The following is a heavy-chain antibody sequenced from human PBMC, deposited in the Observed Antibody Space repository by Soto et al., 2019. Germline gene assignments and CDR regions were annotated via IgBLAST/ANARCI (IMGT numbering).Heavy chain of an antibody. CDR3: AKDRTTMVRGVSVLNWFDP. V-gene: IGHV3-23*01. Sequence: EVKLLESGGGLVQPGGSLRLSCAASGFTFSSFGMNWVRQAPGKGLEWVSGISGSGGSTYYADSVKGRSAISRDNSKNXLXXQMHSLRAEDTAVYYCAKDRTTMVRGVSVLNWFDPWGQGTLVTVSS. D-gene: IGHD3-10*01. J-gene: IGHJ5*02. CDR1: GFTFSSFG. CDR2: ISGSGGST.